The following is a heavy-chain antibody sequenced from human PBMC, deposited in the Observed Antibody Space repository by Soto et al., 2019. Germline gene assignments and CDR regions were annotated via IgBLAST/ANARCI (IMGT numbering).Heavy chain of an antibody. Sequence: WWSLRLSCSASVFTFSNYWMHWIRQAPGKGLVWVSRIAYDESTTTYADSVKGRFTISRDNAKNTLYLQMNSLRAEDTAGYYCARGVGSHAHPPDYWGQGTLVTVSA. CDR2: IAYDESTT. D-gene: IGHD1-26*01. CDR3: ARGVGSHAHPPDY. J-gene: IGHJ4*02. CDR1: VFTFSNYW. V-gene: IGHV3-74*01.